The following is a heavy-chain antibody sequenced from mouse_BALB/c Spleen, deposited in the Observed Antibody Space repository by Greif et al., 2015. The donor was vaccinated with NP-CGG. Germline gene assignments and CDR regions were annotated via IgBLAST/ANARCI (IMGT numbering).Heavy chain of an antibody. D-gene: IGHD1-1*01. V-gene: IGHV1-54*01. Sequence: QVQLQQPGAELVRPGTSVKVSCKASGYAFTNYLIEWVKQRPGQGLEWIGVINPGSGGTNYNEKFKGKATLTADKSSSTAYMQLSSLTSDDSAVYFCAREGYYGRYFDYWGRGTTLTVSS. CDR1: GYAFTNYL. J-gene: IGHJ2*01. CDR2: INPGSGGT. CDR3: AREGYYGRYFDY.